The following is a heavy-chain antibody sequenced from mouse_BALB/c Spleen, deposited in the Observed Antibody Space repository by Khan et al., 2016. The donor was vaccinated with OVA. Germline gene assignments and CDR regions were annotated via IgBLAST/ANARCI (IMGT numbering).Heavy chain of an antibody. V-gene: IGHV9-3-1*01. Sequence: QIQLVQSGPELKKPGETVKISCKVSGYTLTNYGMNWVKQAPGKGLKWMGWINTYTGEPTYAEDFKGRIAFTLETSVSPAYLLINNLKNEDTATYFWARSNGSYWVAYWGQGTLVTVSA. CDR3: ARSNGSYWVAY. D-gene: IGHD2-3*01. J-gene: IGHJ3*01. CDR1: GYTLTNYG. CDR2: INTYTGEP.